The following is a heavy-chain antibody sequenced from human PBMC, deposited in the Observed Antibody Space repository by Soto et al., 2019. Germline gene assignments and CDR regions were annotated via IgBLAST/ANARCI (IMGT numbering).Heavy chain of an antibody. Sequence: EVQLVESGGGLVQPGGSLRLSCAASGFTFSDHYMDWVRQAPGKGLAWVGRTRNKANSYTTEYAASVKGRFTISRDDSKNSLYLQMNSLKTEDTAVYYCARVTPYCSGGSCYLGEFDPWGQGTLVTVSS. CDR1: GFTFSDHY. V-gene: IGHV3-72*01. CDR3: ARVTPYCSGGSCYLGEFDP. J-gene: IGHJ5*02. CDR2: TRNKANSYTT. D-gene: IGHD2-15*01.